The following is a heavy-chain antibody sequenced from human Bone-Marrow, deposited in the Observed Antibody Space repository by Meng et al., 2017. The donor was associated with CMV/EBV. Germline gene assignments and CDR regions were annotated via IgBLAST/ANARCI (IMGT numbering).Heavy chain of an antibody. D-gene: IGHD3-22*01. Sequence: HWVRHAPGKGLVWVSRLNSDGSSTSYADSVKGRFTISRDNAKNTLYLQMNSLRAEDTAVYYCARDRAGNYYDSSGYYYRSAAPLFDYWGQGTLVTVSS. CDR3: ARDRAGNYYDSSGYYYRSAAPLFDY. CDR2: LNSDGSST. J-gene: IGHJ4*02. V-gene: IGHV3-74*01.